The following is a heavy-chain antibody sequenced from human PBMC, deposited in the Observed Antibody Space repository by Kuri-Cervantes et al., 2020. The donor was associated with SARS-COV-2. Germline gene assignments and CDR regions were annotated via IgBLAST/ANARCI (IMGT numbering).Heavy chain of an antibody. J-gene: IGHJ2*01. CDR2: IYPGDSDT. CDR3: ARRGRGAVAGTTKYWYFDL. V-gene: IGHV5-51*01. CDR1: GYSFTSYW. D-gene: IGHD6-19*01. Sequence: KVSCKGSGYSFTSYWIGWVRQMPGKGLEWMGIIYPGDSDTRHSPSFQGQVTISADKSISTAYLQWSSLKASNTAMYYCARRGRGAVAGTTKYWYFDLWGRGTLVTVSS.